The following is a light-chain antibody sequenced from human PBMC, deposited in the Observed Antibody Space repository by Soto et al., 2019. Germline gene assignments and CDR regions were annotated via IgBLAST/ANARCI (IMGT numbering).Light chain of an antibody. J-gene: IGKJ3*01. Sequence: IVLTQSPGTLSLSAGERATISCGASQSVTNNFLAWYQQKPGQAPRLLIYGASSRATGVPDRFSGSGSGTDFILSISRLEPGDFAVYYCQQYGTPLITFGPGTKEDIK. CDR1: QSVTNNF. CDR2: GAS. V-gene: IGKV3-20*01. CDR3: QQYGTPLIT.